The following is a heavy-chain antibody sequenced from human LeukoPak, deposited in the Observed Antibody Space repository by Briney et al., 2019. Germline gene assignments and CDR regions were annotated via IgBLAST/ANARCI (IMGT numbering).Heavy chain of an antibody. V-gene: IGHV4-59*08. CDR3: AILRALSDY. J-gene: IGHJ4*02. CDR1: GGSISGYH. Sequence: SETLSLTCTLSGGSISGYHGSGLRQPPGRGLEWIGYIYYSGSTNYNPSLKSPVTISVDTYKNQFSLKLSSVTAADTAVYYCAILRALSDYWGRGTLVTVSS. CDR2: IYYSGST.